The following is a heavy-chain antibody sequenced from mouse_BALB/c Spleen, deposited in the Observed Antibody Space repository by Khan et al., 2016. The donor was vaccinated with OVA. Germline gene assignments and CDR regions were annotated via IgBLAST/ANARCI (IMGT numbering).Heavy chain of an antibody. V-gene: IGHV1S41*01. D-gene: IGHD1-1*01. J-gene: IGHJ4*01. Sequence: DLVKPGASVQLSCKASGYTFTSYWINWIQQRPGQGLEWIGRIAPGSGSSYYNEMFKGKAPLTVDTSYRTAYIQLSSLSHEDSAVFFSARENYCGSSRDAMDYWGQGTSVTVSS. CDR3: ARENYCGSSRDAMDY. CDR1: GYTFTSYW. CDR2: IAPGSGSS.